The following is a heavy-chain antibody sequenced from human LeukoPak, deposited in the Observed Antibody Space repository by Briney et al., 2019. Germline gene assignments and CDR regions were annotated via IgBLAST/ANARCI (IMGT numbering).Heavy chain of an antibody. Sequence: SETLSLTYTVAGGSISTYYWNWIRQPPGKGLEWIGYIYYSGTTYYNPSLKSRVTISVDTSKKQFSLKLGSVTAADTAVYYCAGDSVGVDYWGQGTLVTVSS. CDR3: AGDSVGVDY. CDR1: GGSISTYY. J-gene: IGHJ4*02. V-gene: IGHV4-59*01. CDR2: IYYSGTT. D-gene: IGHD2-2*01.